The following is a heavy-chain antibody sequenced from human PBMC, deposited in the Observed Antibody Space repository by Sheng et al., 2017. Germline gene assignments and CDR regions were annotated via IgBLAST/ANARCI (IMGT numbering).Heavy chain of an antibody. CDR1: GGTFSSYA. CDR2: IIPILGIA. Sequence: QVQLVQSGAEVKKPGSSVKVSCKASGGTFSSYAISWVRQAPGQGLEWMGGIIPILGIANYAQKFQGRVTITADKSTSTAYMELSSLRSEDTAVYYCASNAGSGYDFYYYYYMDVWGKGTTVTVSS. D-gene: IGHD5-12*01. V-gene: IGHV1-69*04. CDR3: ASNAGSGYDFYYYYYMDV. J-gene: IGHJ6*03.